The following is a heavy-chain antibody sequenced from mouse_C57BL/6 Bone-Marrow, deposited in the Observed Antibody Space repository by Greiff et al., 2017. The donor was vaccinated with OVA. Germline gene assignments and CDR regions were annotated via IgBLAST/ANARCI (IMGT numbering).Heavy chain of an antibody. D-gene: IGHD1-1*01. J-gene: IGHJ2*01. CDR3: ASDYYGSSHYFDY. CDR1: GFTFSSYA. CDR2: ISDGGSYT. V-gene: IGHV5-4*01. Sequence: EVQVVESGGGLVKPGGSLKLSCAASGFTFSSYAMSWVRQTPEKRLEWVATISDGGSYTYYPDNVKGRFTISRDNAKNNLYLQMSHLKSEDTAMYYCASDYYGSSHYFDYWGQGTTLTVSS.